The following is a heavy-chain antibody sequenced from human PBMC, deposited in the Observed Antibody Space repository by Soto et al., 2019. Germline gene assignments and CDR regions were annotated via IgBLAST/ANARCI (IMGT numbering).Heavy chain of an antibody. D-gene: IGHD6-19*01. CDR1: GFTFSSYG. CDR2: IFYDGSNE. V-gene: IGHV3-30*18. CDR3: AKDAEYSSGYYVNWHFDL. Sequence: QVRLVESGGCVVQPGRSLRLSCAASGFTFSSYGMHWVRQAPGKGLEWVAAIFYDGSNEYYADSVKGRFTVSRDNSKNTLYLQIKSLRGEDTAVYYCAKDAEYSSGYYVNWHFDLWGRGTLLTVSS. J-gene: IGHJ2*01.